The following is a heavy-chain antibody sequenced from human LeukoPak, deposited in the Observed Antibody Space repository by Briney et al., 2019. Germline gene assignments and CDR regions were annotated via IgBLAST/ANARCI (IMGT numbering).Heavy chain of an antibody. Sequence: SETLSLTCTVSGGSISSYYWSWIRQRPGKGLEWIGYIYYSGSTKYKPSLKSRVTISVDTSKSQFSLKLSSVTAADTAVYYCARGRFLDAFDIWGQGTMVAVSS. J-gene: IGHJ3*02. D-gene: IGHD3-3*01. V-gene: IGHV4-59*01. CDR3: ARGRFLDAFDI. CDR1: GGSISSYY. CDR2: IYYSGST.